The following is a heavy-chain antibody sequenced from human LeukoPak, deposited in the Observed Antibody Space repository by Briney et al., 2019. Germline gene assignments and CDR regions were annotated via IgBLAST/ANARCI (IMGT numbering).Heavy chain of an antibody. CDR2: ISYDGSNK. J-gene: IGHJ4*02. CDR1: GFTFSSYG. CDR3: ASNPRSTIWIPDY. D-gene: IGHD2/OR15-2a*01. Sequence: SGGSLRLSCAASGFTFSSYGMHWVRQAPGKGLEWVAVISYDGSNKYYADSVKGRFTISRDNSKNTLYLQMNSLRAEDTAVYYCASNPRSTIWIPDYWGQGTLVTVSS. V-gene: IGHV3-30*03.